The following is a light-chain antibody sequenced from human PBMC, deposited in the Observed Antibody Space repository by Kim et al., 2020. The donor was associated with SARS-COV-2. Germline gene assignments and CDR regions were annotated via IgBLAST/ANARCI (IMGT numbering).Light chain of an antibody. CDR1: SSNIGSNY. J-gene: IGLJ3*02. V-gene: IGLV1-47*01. CDR2: RNN. CDR3: AAWDDSLSGNWV. Sequence: QRVNISWSGRSSNIGSNYVYWYQQLPGTAPKLLSYRNNQRPSGVPDRFSGSKSGTSASLAISGLRSEDEADYYWAAWDDSLSGNWVFGGGTQLTVL.